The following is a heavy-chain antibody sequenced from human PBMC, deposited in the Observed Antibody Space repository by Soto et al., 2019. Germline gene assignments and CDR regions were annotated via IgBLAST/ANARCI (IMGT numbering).Heavy chain of an antibody. D-gene: IGHD6-13*01. J-gene: IGHJ6*02. CDR3: ARETGYSSIQVRMDV. Sequence: SVKVSCKASGGTFSSYAISWVRQAPGQGLEWMGGIIPIFGTANYARKFQGRVTITADESTSKAYMELSSLRSEDTDVYYCARETGYSSIQVRMDVWGQGITVPVS. CDR2: IIPIFGTA. CDR1: GGTFSSYA. V-gene: IGHV1-69*13.